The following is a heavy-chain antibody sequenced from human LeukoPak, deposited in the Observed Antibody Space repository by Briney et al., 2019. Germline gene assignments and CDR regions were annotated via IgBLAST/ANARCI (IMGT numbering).Heavy chain of an antibody. J-gene: IGHJ3*02. V-gene: IGHV3-23*01. CDR1: GFTFSSYA. Sequence: GGSLRLSCAASGFTFSSYAMSWVRQAPGKGLEWVSAISGSGGSTYYADSVKGRLTISRDNSKNTLYLQMNSLRAEDTAVYYCAKTGCSDSGSYYSAFDIWGQGTMVTVSS. CDR2: ISGSGGST. CDR3: AKTGCSDSGSYYSAFDI. D-gene: IGHD1-26*01.